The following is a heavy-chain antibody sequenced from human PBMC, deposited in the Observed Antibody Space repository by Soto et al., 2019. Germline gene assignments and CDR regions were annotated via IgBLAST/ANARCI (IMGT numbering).Heavy chain of an antibody. CDR1: GGTFSSYT. CDR2: IIPILGIA. D-gene: IGHD2-15*01. CDR3: ARRSSRYCSGGSCTTFDY. V-gene: IGHV1-69*02. J-gene: IGHJ4*02. Sequence: QVPLVQSGAEVKKPGSSVKVSCKASGGTFSSYTISWVRQAPGQGLEWMGRIIPILGIANYAQKFQGRVTITADKSTSTAYMELSSLRSEDTAVYYCARRSSRYCSGGSCTTFDYWGQGTLVTVSS.